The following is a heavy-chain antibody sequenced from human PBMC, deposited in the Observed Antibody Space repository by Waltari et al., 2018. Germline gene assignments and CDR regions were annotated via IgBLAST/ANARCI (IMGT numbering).Heavy chain of an antibody. D-gene: IGHD6-13*01. CDR2: INPNSGGT. CDR1: GYTFTGYY. CDR3: ARVRSDLIAAAFFDY. J-gene: IGHJ4*02. Sequence: QVQLVQSGAEVKKPGASVKVSCKASGYTFTGYYMHWVRQAPGQGLEWMGWINPNSGGTKYAQKFQGRVTMTRDTSSSTAYMELSRLRSDDTAVYYCARVRSDLIAAAFFDYWGQGTLVTVSS. V-gene: IGHV1-2*02.